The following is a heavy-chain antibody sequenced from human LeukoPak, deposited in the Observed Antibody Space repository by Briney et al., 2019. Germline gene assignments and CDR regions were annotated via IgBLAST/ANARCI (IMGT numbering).Heavy chain of an antibody. J-gene: IGHJ6*03. CDR2: ISYDGSNK. CDR1: GFTFSSYA. CDR3: ASAPRYYYYYMDV. V-gene: IGHV3-30*04. Sequence: PGRSLRLSCAASGFTFSSYAMHWVRQAPGKGLEWVAVISYDGSNKYYADSVKGRFTISRDNSKNTLYLQMNSLRAEDTAVYYCASAPRYYYYYMDVWGKGTTVTISS.